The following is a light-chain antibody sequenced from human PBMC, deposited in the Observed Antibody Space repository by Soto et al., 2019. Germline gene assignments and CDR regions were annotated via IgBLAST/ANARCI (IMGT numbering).Light chain of an antibody. Sequence: EIVLTQSPGGVSLSPGERATLSCRASQSVSGSYLAWYQQKPGQAPRLLIYGASTRATGIPDRFSGSGSGTDFPLTISRLEPEDVAVYYWQQYGSSSLTFGGGTKVEI. V-gene: IGKV3-20*01. CDR2: GAS. CDR1: QSVSGSY. J-gene: IGKJ4*01. CDR3: QQYGSSSLT.